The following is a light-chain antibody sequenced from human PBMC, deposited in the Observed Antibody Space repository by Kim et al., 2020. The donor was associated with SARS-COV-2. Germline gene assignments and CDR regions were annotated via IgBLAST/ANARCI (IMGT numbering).Light chain of an antibody. CDR3: ATWDNGLNAGV. CDR2: DNS. V-gene: IGLV1-51*01. CDR1: NSNIGNNF. J-gene: IGLJ2*01. Sequence: QSVLTQSPSVSAAPGEKVTAPPGQKVTISCSGSNSNIGNNFVSWYQQVPGTAPRLLIYDNSKRPSGIPDRFSGSKSGTSATLVITGLQTGDEADYYCATWDNGLNAGVFGGGTQLTVL.